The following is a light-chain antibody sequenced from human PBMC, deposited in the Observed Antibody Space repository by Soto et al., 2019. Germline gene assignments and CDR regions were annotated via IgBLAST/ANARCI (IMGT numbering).Light chain of an antibody. CDR3: QQYKSYSVT. CDR1: QSISNW. CDR2: MAS. Sequence: DIQMTQSPSTLSASVGDRVTITCRASQSISNWLAWYQQKPGKAPKLLIYMASSLESGVPSRFSGSGSGTEFTLTISSLQTDDFAIDYCQQYKSYSVTFGQGTRLE. V-gene: IGKV1-5*03. J-gene: IGKJ5*01.